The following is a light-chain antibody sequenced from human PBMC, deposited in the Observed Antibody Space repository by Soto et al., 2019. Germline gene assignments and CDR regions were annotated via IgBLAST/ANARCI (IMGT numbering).Light chain of an antibody. CDR3: QTWGSGTVV. V-gene: IGLV4-69*01. J-gene: IGLJ2*01. CDR1: SGHSSYA. Sequence: QLVLTQSPSASASLGASVKLTCTLSSGHSSYAIAWHQQQPEKGPRYLMKLNSDGSHSKGEGIPDRFSGSSSGAERYLTISSLQSEDEADYSCQTWGSGTVVFGGGTQLTVL. CDR2: LNSDGSH.